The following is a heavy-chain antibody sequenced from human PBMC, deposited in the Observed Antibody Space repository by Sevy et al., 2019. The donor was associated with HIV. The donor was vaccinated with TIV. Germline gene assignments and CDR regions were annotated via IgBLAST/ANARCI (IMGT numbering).Heavy chain of an antibody. D-gene: IGHD3-9*01. CDR3: AKDLASEGTGYYHCDY. Sequence: GGSLRLSCAASGFTFDDYAMHWVRQAPGKGLEWVSGISWSSDIIGYADSVKGRFTISRDNAKKSLYLQMNSLRAEDTALYYCAKDLASEGTGYYHCDYWVQGTLVTVSS. CDR1: GFTFDDYA. V-gene: IGHV3-9*01. CDR2: ISWSSDII. J-gene: IGHJ4*02.